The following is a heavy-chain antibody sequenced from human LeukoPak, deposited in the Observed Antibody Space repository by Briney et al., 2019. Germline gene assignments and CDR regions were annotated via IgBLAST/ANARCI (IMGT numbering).Heavy chain of an antibody. Sequence: GGSLRLSCAASGFTVSSYWMNWARQAPGKGLEWVASINHNGNVNYYVDSVKGRFTISRDNAKNSLYLQMSNLRAEDTAVYFCARGGGLDVWGQGATVTVSS. CDR1: GFTVSSYW. J-gene: IGHJ6*02. D-gene: IGHD5-12*01. CDR2: INHNGNVN. V-gene: IGHV3-7*03. CDR3: ARGGGLDV.